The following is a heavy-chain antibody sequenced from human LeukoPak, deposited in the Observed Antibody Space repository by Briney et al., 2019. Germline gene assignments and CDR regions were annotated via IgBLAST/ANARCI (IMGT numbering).Heavy chain of an antibody. Sequence: SETLSLTCTVSGGSISSGDYYWSWIRQHPGTGLEWIGYIFYRGNTRYNPSLRSRITISVDTSKNQFSLKLASVTAADTAVYYCARTVGARTYYLDYWGQGTPVIVSS. J-gene: IGHJ4*02. CDR3: ARTVGARTYYLDY. CDR2: IFYRGNT. CDR1: GGSISSGDYY. V-gene: IGHV4-31*03. D-gene: IGHD1-26*01.